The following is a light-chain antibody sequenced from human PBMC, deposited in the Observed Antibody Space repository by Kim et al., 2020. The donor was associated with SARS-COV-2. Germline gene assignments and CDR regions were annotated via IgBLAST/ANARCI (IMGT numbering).Light chain of an antibody. CDR2: YAV. CDR3: QVWDVNTDHVV. CDR1: DIGSKS. J-gene: IGLJ3*02. Sequence: PGKTASITCGPDDIGSKSVHCYQQQPGQAPVLIIYYAVDRPSGIPERFSGSNSGNTATLTISRVEAGDEADYYCQVWDVNTDHVVFGGGTQLTVL. V-gene: IGLV3-21*04.